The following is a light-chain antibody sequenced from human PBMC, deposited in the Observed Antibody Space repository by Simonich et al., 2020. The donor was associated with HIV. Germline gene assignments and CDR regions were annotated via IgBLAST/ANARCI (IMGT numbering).Light chain of an antibody. Sequence: SYALTQPPSVSVAPGQTARITCGGNNIGSKSVHWYQQRPGQAPVLVVYDDSGRPSGIPERFSGSNPGNTATLTISRVEAGDEADYYCQVWDSSSDHLVFGGGTQLTVL. CDR1: NIGSKS. CDR3: QVWDSSSDHLV. CDR2: DDS. V-gene: IGLV3-21*02. J-gene: IGLJ7*01.